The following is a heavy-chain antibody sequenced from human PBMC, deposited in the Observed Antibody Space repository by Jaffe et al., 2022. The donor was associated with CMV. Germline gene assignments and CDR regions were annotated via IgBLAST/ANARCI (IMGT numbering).Heavy chain of an antibody. CDR2: IYYSGST. Sequence: QLQLQESGPGLVKPSETLSLTCTVSGGSISSSSYYWGWIRQPPGKGLEWIGSIYYSGSTYYNPSLKSRVTISVDTSKNQFSLKLSSVTAADTAVYYCARPYLGWAWIQLQDDAFDIWGQGTMVTVSS. CDR3: ARPYLGWAWIQLQDDAFDI. V-gene: IGHV4-39*01. J-gene: IGHJ3*02. CDR1: GGSISSSSYY. D-gene: IGHD5-18*01.